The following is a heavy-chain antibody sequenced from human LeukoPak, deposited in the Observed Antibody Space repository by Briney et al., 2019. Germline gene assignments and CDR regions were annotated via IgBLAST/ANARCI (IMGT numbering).Heavy chain of an antibody. Sequence: SETVSLTCSVSGGSMSKYYWSWIRQPPGKGRECMGYFYYSGSTNYNPSLKSRVTMSVDTSQTQFSLKLSSVPAADTPVYYCARDDPRYSSRWYWFDPWGQGPLLPVPS. CDR1: GGSMSKYY. CDR2: FYYSGST. D-gene: IGHD6-19*01. CDR3: ARDDPRYSSRWYWFDP. V-gene: IGHV4-59*12. J-gene: IGHJ5*02.